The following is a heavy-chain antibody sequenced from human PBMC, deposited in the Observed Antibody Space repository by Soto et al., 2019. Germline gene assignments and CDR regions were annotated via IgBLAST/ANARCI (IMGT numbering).Heavy chain of an antibody. D-gene: IGHD1-1*01. J-gene: IGHJ4*02. V-gene: IGHV3-15*07. CDR3: TTGRDDLLY. CDR2: IKSKTDGGTT. CDR1: GYTFSKVW. Sequence: EVQLVESGGGLVKPGRSLRLSCGVSGYTFSKVWMNWVRQAPGKGLEWVGRIKSKTDGGTTDYAAAVKGRFTITRDDSKDTLYLQMNSLKTEDTGVYFCTTGRDDLLYWGQGTLVTVSS.